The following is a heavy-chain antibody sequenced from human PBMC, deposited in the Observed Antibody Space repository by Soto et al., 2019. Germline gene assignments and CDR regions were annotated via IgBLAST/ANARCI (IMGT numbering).Heavy chain of an antibody. Sequence: QVQLVESGGRVAQPGRSLRLSCVGSGFTFRTSGMHWVRQAPGKGLEWVAVALNDGSSKFYADSVKGRFTISRDDSKNTLYLEMNHLRADYTAVYYCVKDVGIAVALDFCGPGTLATVSA. D-gene: IGHD6-19*01. V-gene: IGHV3-30*18. CDR2: ALNDGSSK. J-gene: IGHJ4*02. CDR1: GFTFRTSG. CDR3: VKDVGIAVALDF.